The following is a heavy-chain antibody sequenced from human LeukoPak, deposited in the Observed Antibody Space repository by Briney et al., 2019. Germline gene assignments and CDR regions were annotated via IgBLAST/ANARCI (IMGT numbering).Heavy chain of an antibody. Sequence: ASVKVSCKASGYTFTSYGISWVRQAPGQGLEWMGWISAYNGNTNYAQKLQGRVTMTTDTSTSTAYMELRSLRSDDTAVYYCARDQDTAMVPDAFDIWGQGTMATVSS. CDR1: GYTFTSYG. V-gene: IGHV1-18*01. CDR3: ARDQDTAMVPDAFDI. J-gene: IGHJ3*02. CDR2: ISAYNGNT. D-gene: IGHD5-18*01.